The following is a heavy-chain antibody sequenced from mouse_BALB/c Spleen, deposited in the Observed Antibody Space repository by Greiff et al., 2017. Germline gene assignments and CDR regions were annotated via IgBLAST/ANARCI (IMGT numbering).Heavy chain of an antibody. Sequence: EVHLVESGGGLVQPGGSLRLSCATSGFTFTDYYMSWVRQPPGKALEWLGFIRNKANGYTTEYSASVKGRFTISRDNSQSILYLQMNTLRAEDSATYYCARDGGLRHWFAYWGQGTLVTVSA. D-gene: IGHD2-4*01. V-gene: IGHV7-3*02. CDR1: GFTFTDYY. J-gene: IGHJ3*01. CDR3: ARDGGLRHWFAY. CDR2: IRNKANGYTT.